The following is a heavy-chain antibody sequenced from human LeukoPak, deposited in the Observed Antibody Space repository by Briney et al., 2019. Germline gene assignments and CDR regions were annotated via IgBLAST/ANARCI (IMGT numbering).Heavy chain of an antibody. V-gene: IGHV1-69*05. CDR2: IIPIFGTA. D-gene: IGHD2-2*02. J-gene: IGHJ3*02. CDR3: ARGRVVVPAAISAFDI. Sequence: ASVKVSCKASGGTFSSYAISWVRQAPGQGLEWMGGIIPIFGTANYAQKFQGRVTITTDESTSTAYMELSSLRSEDTAVYYCARGRVVVPAAISAFDIWGQGTMVTVSS. CDR1: GGTFSSYA.